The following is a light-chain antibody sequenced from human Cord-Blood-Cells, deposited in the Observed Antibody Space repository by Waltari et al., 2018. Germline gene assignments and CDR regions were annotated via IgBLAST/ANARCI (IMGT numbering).Light chain of an antibody. CDR1: SSDVGGYNY. CDR3: CSYAGSYTWV. Sequence: QSALTQPRSVSGSPGQSVTISCPGTSSDVGGYNYVSWYQQHPGKAPKLMIYDVSKRPSGVPDRFSDSKSGNTASLTISGLQAEDEADYYCCSYAGSYTWVFGGGTKLTVL. V-gene: IGLV2-11*01. CDR2: DVS. J-gene: IGLJ3*02.